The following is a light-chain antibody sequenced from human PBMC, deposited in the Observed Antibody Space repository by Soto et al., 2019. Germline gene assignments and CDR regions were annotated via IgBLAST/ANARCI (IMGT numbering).Light chain of an antibody. Sequence: QSVLTQPPSASGSPGQSVTISCIGTSSDVGGYNYVSWYQQHPGKAPTRMIYEVSKRPSGVPDRFSGCKSGNTASLTVSGLQAEDEADYYCSSYAASNNLGVFGGGTKLTVL. J-gene: IGLJ2*01. V-gene: IGLV2-8*01. CDR3: SSYAASNNLGV. CDR1: SSDVGGYNY. CDR2: EVS.